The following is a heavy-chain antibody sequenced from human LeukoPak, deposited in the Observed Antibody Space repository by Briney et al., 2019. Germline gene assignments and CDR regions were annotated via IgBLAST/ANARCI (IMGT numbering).Heavy chain of an antibody. J-gene: IGHJ4*02. CDR1: GFTFSNYA. D-gene: IGHD4-17*01. V-gene: IGHV3-23*05. Sequence: GGSLRLSCAASGFTFSNYAMSWVRQAPGKGLEWVSFIYSGGNTHYSDSVKGRFTISRDNSKNTLYLQMNSLRAEDTAVYYCARRAGEYSHPYDYWGQGTLVTVSS. CDR2: IYSGGNT. CDR3: ARRAGEYSHPYDY.